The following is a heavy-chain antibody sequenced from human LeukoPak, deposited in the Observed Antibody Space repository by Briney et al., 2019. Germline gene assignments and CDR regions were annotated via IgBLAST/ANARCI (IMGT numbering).Heavy chain of an antibody. CDR3: AREVAPTGDAFDI. Sequence: PGGSLRLSCAASGFTFSSYSMNWVRQAPGKGLEWVSSISSSSSYIYYADSVKGRFTISRDNAKNSLYLQMNSLRAEDTAVYYCAREVAPTGDAFDIWGQGTMVTVSS. J-gene: IGHJ3*02. D-gene: IGHD5-12*01. CDR2: ISSSSSYI. CDR1: GFTFSSYS. V-gene: IGHV3-21*01.